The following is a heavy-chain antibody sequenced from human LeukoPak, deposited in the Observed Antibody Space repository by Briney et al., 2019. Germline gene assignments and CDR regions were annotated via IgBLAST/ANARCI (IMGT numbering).Heavy chain of an antibody. CDR3: AKRGVVIRGLLVIGYHQEAYHYDF. D-gene: IGHD3-10*01. J-gene: IGHJ4*02. V-gene: IGHV3-23*01. CDR1: GISLSNYA. CDR2: ISERGGST. Sequence: GGSLRLSCVVSGISLSNYAMTWVRQAPGKGLEWVSYISERGGSTTYADSVKGRFTISRDTSLNTLYLQMNNLRAEDAAVYFCAKRGVVIRGLLVIGYHQEAYHYDFWGQGVLVTVSS.